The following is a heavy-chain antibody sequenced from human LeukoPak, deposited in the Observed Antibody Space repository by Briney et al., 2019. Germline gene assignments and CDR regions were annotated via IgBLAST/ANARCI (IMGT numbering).Heavy chain of an antibody. CDR1: GYTFTTYG. CDR2: ISASNGDT. D-gene: IGHD3-10*01. J-gene: IGHJ6*02. Sequence: ASVKVSCKASGYTFTTYGISWVRQAPGQGLEWMGWISASNGDTKYAQKLQGRIHMTTDTSTSTAYMELRSLRSEDTAVYYCARAPMLRGLHGMDVWGQGTTVTVSS. V-gene: IGHV1-18*01. CDR3: ARAPMLRGLHGMDV.